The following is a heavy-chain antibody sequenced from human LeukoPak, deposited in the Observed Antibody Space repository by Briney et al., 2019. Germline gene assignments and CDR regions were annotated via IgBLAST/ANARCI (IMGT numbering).Heavy chain of an antibody. CDR2: INHSGST. J-gene: IGHJ3*02. V-gene: IGHV4-34*01. CDR1: GGSFSGYY. CDR3: ARGGRGFWSGYAARAFDI. D-gene: IGHD3-3*01. Sequence: PSETLSLTCAVYGGSFSGYYWSWIRQPPGKGLEWIGEINHSGSTNYNPSLKSRVTISVDTSKNQFSLKLSSVTAADTAVYYCARGGRGFWSGYAARAFDIWGQGTMATVSS.